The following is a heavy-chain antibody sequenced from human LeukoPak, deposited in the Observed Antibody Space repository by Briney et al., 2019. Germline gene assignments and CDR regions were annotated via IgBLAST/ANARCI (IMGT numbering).Heavy chain of an antibody. D-gene: IGHD3-22*01. CDR3: ATDPDYYDSSGYYSQH. J-gene: IGHJ1*01. CDR2: FDPEDGET. V-gene: IGHV1-24*01. CDR1: GYTLTELS. Sequence: ASVKVSCKVSGYTLTELSMLWVRQAPGKGLEWMGGFDPEDGETIYAQKFQGRVTVTEDTSTDTAYTELSSLRSEDTAVYYCATDPDYYDSSGYYSQHWGQGTLVTVSS.